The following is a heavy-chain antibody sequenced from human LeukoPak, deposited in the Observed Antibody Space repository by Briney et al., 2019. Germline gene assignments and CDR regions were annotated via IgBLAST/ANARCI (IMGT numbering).Heavy chain of an antibody. CDR1: GGSISSYY. D-gene: IGHD3-3*01. V-gene: IGHV4-59*01. Sequence: SETLSLTCTVSGGSISSYYWSWIRQPPGKGLEWIGYIYYSGSTNYNPSLKSRVTISVDTSKNQFSLKLSSVTAADTAAYYCARGGTNYDFWSGLGYYYGMDVWGQGTTVTVSS. CDR3: ARGGTNYDFWSGLGYYYGMDV. J-gene: IGHJ6*02. CDR2: IYYSGST.